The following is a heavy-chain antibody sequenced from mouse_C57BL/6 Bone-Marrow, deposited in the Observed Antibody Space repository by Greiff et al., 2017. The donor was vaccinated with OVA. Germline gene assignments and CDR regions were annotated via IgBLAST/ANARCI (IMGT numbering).Heavy chain of an antibody. Sequence: QVQLQQPGAELVRPGTSVKLSCKASGYTFTSYWMHWVKQRPGQGLEWIGVIDPSDSYTNSNQQFKGKATLTVDTSSSTAYMQLSSLTSEDSAVYYCASRGGYYYGSSPYYWGQGTTLTVSS. CDR2: IDPSDSYT. V-gene: IGHV1-59*01. J-gene: IGHJ2*01. CDR1: GYTFTSYW. D-gene: IGHD1-1*01. CDR3: ASRGGYYYGSSPYY.